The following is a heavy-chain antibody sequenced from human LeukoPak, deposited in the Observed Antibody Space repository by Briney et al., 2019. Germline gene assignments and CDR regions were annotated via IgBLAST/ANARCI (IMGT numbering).Heavy chain of an antibody. CDR1: GSTFGSYA. D-gene: IGHD6-25*01. CDR2: ITESGGGT. CDR3: AKGSAAGRPYYFDY. Sequence: GGSLRLSCAASGSTFGSYAMSWVRQAPGKGLEWVSAITESGGGTYNADSVKGRFTISRDNSKKTLFLQMNSLRAEDTAIYYCAKGSAAGRPYYFDYWGQGTLVTVSS. V-gene: IGHV3-23*01. J-gene: IGHJ4*02.